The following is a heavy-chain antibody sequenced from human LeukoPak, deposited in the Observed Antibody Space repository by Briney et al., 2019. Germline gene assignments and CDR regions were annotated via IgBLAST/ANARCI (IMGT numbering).Heavy chain of an antibody. CDR2: ISSSSSYI. CDR1: GFTFSSYS. Sequence: PGGSLRLSCAASGFTFSSYSMNWVRQAPGKGLEWASSISSSSSYIYYADSVKGRFTISRDNAKNSLYLQMNSLTVEDTAIYYCARVAYTSSWGERYYFDYWGQGTLVTVSS. J-gene: IGHJ4*02. D-gene: IGHD2-15*01. V-gene: IGHV3-21*01. CDR3: ARVAYTSSWGERYYFDY.